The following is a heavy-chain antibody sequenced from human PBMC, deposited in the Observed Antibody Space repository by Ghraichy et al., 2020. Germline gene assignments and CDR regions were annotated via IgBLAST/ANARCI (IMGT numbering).Heavy chain of an antibody. Sequence: SETLSLTCAVYGGSFSGYYWSWIRQPPGKGLEWIGEINHSGITNYNPSLKSRVTISVDTSKNQFSLKLSSVTAADTAVYYCARGKGPVRVYYGMDVWGQGTTVTVSS. CDR3: ARGKGPVRVYYGMDV. J-gene: IGHJ6*02. V-gene: IGHV4-34*01. CDR1: GGSFSGYY. CDR2: INHSGIT. D-gene: IGHD2-8*02.